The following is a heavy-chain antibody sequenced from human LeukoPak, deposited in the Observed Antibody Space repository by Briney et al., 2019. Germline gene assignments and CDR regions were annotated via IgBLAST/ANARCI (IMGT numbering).Heavy chain of an antibody. CDR3: ARDRPIVGAGYYFDY. J-gene: IGHJ4*02. D-gene: IGHD6-13*01. CDR2: IYSGGST. CDR1: GFTVSSNS. Sequence: GGSLRLSCAASGFTVSSNSMSWVRQAPGKGLEWVSVIYSGGSTYYAESVKGRFTISRDNSKNTLYLQMNSLRAEDTAVYYCARDRPIVGAGYYFDYWGQGTLVTVSS. V-gene: IGHV3-53*01.